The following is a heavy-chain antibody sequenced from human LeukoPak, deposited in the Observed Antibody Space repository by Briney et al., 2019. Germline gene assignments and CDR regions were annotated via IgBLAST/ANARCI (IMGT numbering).Heavy chain of an antibody. Sequence: GASVRVSCKASGYTFTSYGISWVRQAPGQGLEWMGWISAYNGNTNYAQKLQGRVTMTTDTSTSTAYMELRSLRSDDTAVYYCARTRGSYSSWPSYYYDSSGYYHNDYWGQGTLVTVSS. CDR2: ISAYNGNT. V-gene: IGHV1-18*01. CDR1: GYTFTSYG. D-gene: IGHD3-22*01. CDR3: ARTRGSYSSWPSYYYDSSGYYHNDY. J-gene: IGHJ4*02.